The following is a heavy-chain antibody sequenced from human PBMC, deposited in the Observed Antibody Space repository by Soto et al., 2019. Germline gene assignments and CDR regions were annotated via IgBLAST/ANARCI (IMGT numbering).Heavy chain of an antibody. D-gene: IGHD2-21*02. Sequence: GGSLRLSCVGSGFSFRDHSMNWVRQPPGKGLQWISYISSSSENIYYADSVKGRFTVSRDNAKNTLFLQMNSLRDDDSAIYYCARLPKGSVVTGWGQGSLVTVPS. CDR2: ISSSSENI. J-gene: IGHJ4*01. CDR1: GFSFRDHS. V-gene: IGHV3-48*02. CDR3: ARLPKGSVVTG.